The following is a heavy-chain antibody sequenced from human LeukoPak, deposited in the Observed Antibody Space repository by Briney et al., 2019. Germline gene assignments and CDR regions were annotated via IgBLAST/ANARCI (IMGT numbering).Heavy chain of an antibody. CDR1: GGSFSGYY. Sequence: PSETLSLTCAVYGGSFSGYYWSWIRQPPGKGLEWIGEINHSGSTNYNPSLKSRVTIPVDPSKNHFSLNLSSVTAADTAVYYCARQPYGSRPDYWGRGTLVTVSS. V-gene: IGHV4-34*01. CDR3: ARQPYGSRPDY. J-gene: IGHJ4*02. D-gene: IGHD3-10*01. CDR2: INHSGST.